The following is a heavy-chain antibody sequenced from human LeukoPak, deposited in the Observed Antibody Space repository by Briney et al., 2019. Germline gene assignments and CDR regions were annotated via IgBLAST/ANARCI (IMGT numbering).Heavy chain of an antibody. V-gene: IGHV3-11*01. CDR3: ARDWRNKGMDH. J-gene: IGHJ4*02. CDR2: ITGDGTTI. Sequence: GGSLRLSCVASGFALSDFYMTWIRQAPGKGLEWVSYITGDGTTIYHADSVRGRFTISRDNAKNSLYLQMDSLRAEDTAVYYCARDWRNKGMDHRGQGTLVTVSS. D-gene: IGHD3-3*01. CDR1: GFALSDFY.